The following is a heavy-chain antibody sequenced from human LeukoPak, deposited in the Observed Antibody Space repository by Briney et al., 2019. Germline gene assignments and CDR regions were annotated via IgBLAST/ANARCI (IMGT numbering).Heavy chain of an antibody. CDR1: GFTFSSYA. D-gene: IGHD3-22*01. V-gene: IGHV3-23*01. CDR3: AKDGNYYYDSSGYYLALDY. CDR2: ISGSGGST. J-gene: IGHJ4*02. Sequence: GGSLRLSCAASGFTFSSYAMSWVRQAPGKGLEWVSAISGSGGSTYYADSVKGRFTISRDNSKNTLYLQMNSLRAEDTAVYYCAKDGNYYYDSSGYYLALDYWGQGTLVTVSS.